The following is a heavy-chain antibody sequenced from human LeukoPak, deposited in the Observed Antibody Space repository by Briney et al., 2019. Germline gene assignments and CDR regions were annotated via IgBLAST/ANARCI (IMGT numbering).Heavy chain of an antibody. D-gene: IGHD2-2*01. Sequence: GGSLRLSCSASGFPFSTLGMHWVRQAPGKGLEWVAVISYDGSNKYYADSVKGRFTISRDNSKNTLYLQMNSLRAEDTAVYYCAREGCSSTSCYGENWFDPWGQGTLVTVSS. CDR2: ISYDGSNK. CDR1: GFPFSTLG. J-gene: IGHJ5*02. V-gene: IGHV3-30-3*01. CDR3: AREGCSSTSCYGENWFDP.